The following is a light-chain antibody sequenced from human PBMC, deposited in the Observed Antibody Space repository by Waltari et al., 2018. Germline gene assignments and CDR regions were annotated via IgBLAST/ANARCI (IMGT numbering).Light chain of an antibody. J-gene: IGLJ3*02. Sequence: QSALTQPRSVSGSPGQSVTISCPGTSSDGGPYRYVSWYQHHPGKAPKVMIFDVSRRPSGVPDRFSGSKSGNTASLTISGLQAEDEADYYCCSYAGDAVYMFGGGTKVTVL. CDR3: CSYAGDAVYM. V-gene: IGLV2-11*02. CDR2: DVS. CDR1: SSDGGPYRY.